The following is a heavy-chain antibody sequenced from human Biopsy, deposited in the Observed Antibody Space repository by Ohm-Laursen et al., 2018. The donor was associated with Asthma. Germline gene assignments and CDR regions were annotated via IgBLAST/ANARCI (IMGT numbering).Heavy chain of an antibody. CDR3: ARRGITGTTLDY. CDR2: INPSGGST. J-gene: IGHJ4*02. V-gene: IGHV1-46*01. D-gene: IGHD1-7*01. CDR1: GYTFTSYY. Sequence: ASVKASCTASGYTFTSYYMHWVRQAPGQGLEWMGIINPSGGSTSYAQKFQGRVTMTRDTSTSTVYMELSSLRSEDTAVYYCARRGITGTTLDYWGQGTLVTVSS.